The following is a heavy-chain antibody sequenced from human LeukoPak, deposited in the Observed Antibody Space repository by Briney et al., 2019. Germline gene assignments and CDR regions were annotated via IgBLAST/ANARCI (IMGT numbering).Heavy chain of an antibody. D-gene: IGHD2-8*01. CDR2: ISGGGGDT. Sequence: GGSLRLSCAASGFTFSSYAMSWVRQAPGKGLEWVSAISGGGGDTYDADSVKGRFTISRDNSRDTLYLQMNSLRAEDTAVYYCAKDTSIGRYCTNGICSPFDYWGQGTLVTVSS. CDR3: AKDTSIGRYCTNGICSPFDY. V-gene: IGHV3-23*01. CDR1: GFTFSSYA. J-gene: IGHJ4*02.